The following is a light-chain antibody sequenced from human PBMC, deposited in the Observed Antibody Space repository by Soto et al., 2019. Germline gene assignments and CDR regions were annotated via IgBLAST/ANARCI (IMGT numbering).Light chain of an antibody. V-gene: IGKV1-5*01. J-gene: IGKJ2*01. CDR3: QQYNSYPYT. CDR1: QSVSTW. Sequence: DIQMTQSPSTLSASVGDRVTLTCRASQSVSTWLAWYQQKPGKGPKLLIYGASSLESGVPPRVSGSASGTEFTLTISSLQPDDFATYYCQQYNSYPYTFGQGTKLEIK. CDR2: GAS.